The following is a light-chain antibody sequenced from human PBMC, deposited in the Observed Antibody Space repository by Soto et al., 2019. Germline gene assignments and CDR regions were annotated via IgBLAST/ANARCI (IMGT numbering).Light chain of an antibody. CDR2: AAS. J-gene: IGKJ4*01. CDR1: QSVSSSQ. CDR3: QQYASAPHT. Sequence: EVVLAQSPGTLSLSPGERATLSCRASQSVSSSQLDWFQQKPGQAPRLLIYAASWRAAGIPDRFSGSGSGTDFTLTISILEPADFAVYYCQQYASAPHTFGGGTKVEIK. V-gene: IGKV3-20*01.